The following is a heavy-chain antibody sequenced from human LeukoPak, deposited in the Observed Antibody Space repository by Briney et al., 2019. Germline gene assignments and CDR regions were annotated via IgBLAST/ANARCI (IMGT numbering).Heavy chain of an antibody. J-gene: IGHJ6*03. D-gene: IGHD3-3*01. V-gene: IGHV3-48*01. Sequence: PGGSLRLSCAASGFTVSSNYMSWVRQAPGKGLEWVSYISSSSSTIYYADSVKGRFTISRDNAKNSLYLQMNSLRAEDTAVYYCARDTGGVTIFGVVIPYYYMDVWGKGTTVTVSS. CDR2: ISSSSSTI. CDR3: ARDTGGVTIFGVVIPYYYMDV. CDR1: GFTVSSNY.